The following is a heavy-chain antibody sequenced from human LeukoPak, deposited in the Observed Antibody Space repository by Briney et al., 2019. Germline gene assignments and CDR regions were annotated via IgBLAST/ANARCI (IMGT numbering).Heavy chain of an antibody. CDR1: GFTFSSYA. Sequence: GGSLRLSCAASGFTFSSYAMSWVRQAPGKGLEWVSAISGSGGSTYYADSVKGRFTISRDNSKNTLYLQMNSLRAEDTAVYYCANSPHSSGWYGPSGHDVSPYFDYWGQGTLVTVSS. V-gene: IGHV3-23*01. D-gene: IGHD6-19*01. CDR2: ISGSGGST. J-gene: IGHJ4*02. CDR3: ANSPHSSGWYGPSGHDVSPYFDY.